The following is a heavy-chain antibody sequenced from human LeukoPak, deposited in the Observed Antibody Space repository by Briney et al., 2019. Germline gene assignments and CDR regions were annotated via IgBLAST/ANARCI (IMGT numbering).Heavy chain of an antibody. D-gene: IGHD3-10*01. CDR1: GFTFSSYA. V-gene: IGHV3-64*01. Sequence: GGSLRLSCAASGFTFSSYAMHWVRQAPGKGLEYVSAISSNGGSTYYANSVKGRFTISRDNSKNTLYLQMGSLRAEDMAVYYCARDLTMVRGVLDYWGQGTLVTVSS. J-gene: IGHJ4*02. CDR2: ISSNGGST. CDR3: ARDLTMVRGVLDY.